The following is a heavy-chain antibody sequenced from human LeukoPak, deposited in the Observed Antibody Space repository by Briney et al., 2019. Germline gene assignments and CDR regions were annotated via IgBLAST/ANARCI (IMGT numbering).Heavy chain of an antibody. J-gene: IGHJ6*02. Sequence: GASVKVSPKVSGDTLTEFSMRCVRPTPEKGVGRVGGFYLEDGETIYAHKFQGRVTMTEDTSTDTAYMELISLRSGVKAVYYCATAYCDSSGQRNEYGMDVWGQRTTVTVSS. CDR2: FYLEDGET. CDR1: GDTLTEFS. CDR3: ATAYCDSSGQRNEYGMDV. V-gene: IGHV1-24*01. D-gene: IGHD3-22*01.